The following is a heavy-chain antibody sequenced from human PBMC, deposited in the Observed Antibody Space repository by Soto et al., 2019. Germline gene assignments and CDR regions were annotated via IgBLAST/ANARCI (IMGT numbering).Heavy chain of an antibody. Sequence: EVQLVESGGGLVQPGGSLRLSCAASGFTFSSYSMNWVRQVPGKGLEWVSSISSSSSYIYYADSVKGRFTITRDNAKNSLYLQMNSLRAEDTAVYYCARGKPLGYCSGGSCYFNYWGQGTLVTVSS. CDR2: ISSSSSYI. CDR3: ARGKPLGYCSGGSCYFNY. CDR1: GFTFSSYS. J-gene: IGHJ4*02. V-gene: IGHV3-21*01. D-gene: IGHD2-15*01.